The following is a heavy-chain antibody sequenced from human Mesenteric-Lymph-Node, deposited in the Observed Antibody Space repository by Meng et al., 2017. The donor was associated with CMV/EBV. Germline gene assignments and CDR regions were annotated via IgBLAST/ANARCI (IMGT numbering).Heavy chain of an antibody. CDR2: INHSGST. J-gene: IGHJ1*01. Sequence: SFSGYYWSLIRQPPGKGLEWIGEINHSGSTNYNPSLKSRVTISVDTSKNQFSLKLSSVTAADTAVYYCAAGRLGYSGYADSSAAYFNHWSQGTLVTVSS. V-gene: IGHV4-34*01. CDR3: AAGRLGYSGYADSSAAYFNH. CDR1: SFSGYY. D-gene: IGHD5-12*01.